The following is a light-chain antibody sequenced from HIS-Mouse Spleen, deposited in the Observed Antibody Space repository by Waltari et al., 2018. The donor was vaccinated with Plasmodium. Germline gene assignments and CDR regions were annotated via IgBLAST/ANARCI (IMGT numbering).Light chain of an antibody. J-gene: IGLJ2*01. CDR2: EVS. V-gene: IGLV2-8*01. CDR1: SSDVRGYDL. Sequence: QSALTQPPSASGSPGQSVTIPCTGTSSDVRGYDLVSWYQPPPGKAPKLMIYEVSKRPSGVPDRFSGSKSGNTASLTVSGLQAEDEADYYCSSYAGSNNLVFGGGTKLTVL. CDR3: SSYAGSNNLV.